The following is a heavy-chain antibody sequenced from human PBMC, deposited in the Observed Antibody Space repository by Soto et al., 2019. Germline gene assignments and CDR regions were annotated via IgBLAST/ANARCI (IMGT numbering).Heavy chain of an antibody. CDR1: GYTVSSNY. D-gene: IGHD4-17*01. J-gene: IGHJ4*02. Sequence: EVQLVETGGGLVQPGGSLRLSCAATGYTVSSNYMSWVRQAPGKGLEWVSVIYSGGSTYYADSVKGRFTISRHNSKNARYLHMNSLRAEDTAVYYCARANGGGYGDPQGAGRLYWGQGTLVTVSS. V-gene: IGHV3-53*02. CDR2: IYSGGST. CDR3: ARANGGGYGDPQGAGRLY.